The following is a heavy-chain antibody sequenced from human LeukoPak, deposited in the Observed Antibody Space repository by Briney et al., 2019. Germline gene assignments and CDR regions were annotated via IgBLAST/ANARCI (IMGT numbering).Heavy chain of an antibody. V-gene: IGHV6-1*01. CDR2: TYYRSKWYN. D-gene: IGHD6-13*01. Sequence: SQTLSLTCAISGDSVSSNSAAWNWIRQSPSRGLEWLGRTYYRSKWYNDYAVSLNSRITINPDTSKNQFSLQLNSVTPEDTAVYYCARGEGYSSSWHPDRFRYYYGMDVWGQGTTVTVSS. CDR1: GDSVSSNSAA. J-gene: IGHJ6*02. CDR3: ARGEGYSSSWHPDRFRYYYGMDV.